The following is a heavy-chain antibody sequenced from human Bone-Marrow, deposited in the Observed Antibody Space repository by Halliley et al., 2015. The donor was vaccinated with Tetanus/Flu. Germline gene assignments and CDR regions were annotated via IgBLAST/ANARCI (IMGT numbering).Heavy chain of an antibody. CDR2: ISSSSSHI. Sequence: SLRLSCAGSGFVFNVYSMNWVRQAPGRGLEWVSSISSSSSHIYYGDSVKGRFTYYADSVKGRFTISRDDAKNSLYLQMNSLRAEDTAVYYCARDSGQQLTDYWGQGTLVTVSS. J-gene: IGHJ4*02. CDR1: GFVFNVYS. V-gene: IGHV3-21*01. CDR3: ARDSGQQLTDY. D-gene: IGHD6-13*01.